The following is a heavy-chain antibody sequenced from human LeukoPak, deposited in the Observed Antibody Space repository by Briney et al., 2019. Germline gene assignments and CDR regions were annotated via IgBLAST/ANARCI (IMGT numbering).Heavy chain of an antibody. V-gene: IGHV4-59*01. D-gene: IGHD3-22*01. CDR3: ARDRRGYYDSSGFTTDAFDI. J-gene: IGHJ3*02. Sequence: SETLSLTCTVSGGSISSYYWSWLRQPPGKGLEWIGYIYYSGSTNYNPSLKSRVTISVDTSKNQFSLKLSSVTAADTAVYYCARDRRGYYDSSGFTTDAFDIWGQGTMVTVSS. CDR2: IYYSGST. CDR1: GGSISSYY.